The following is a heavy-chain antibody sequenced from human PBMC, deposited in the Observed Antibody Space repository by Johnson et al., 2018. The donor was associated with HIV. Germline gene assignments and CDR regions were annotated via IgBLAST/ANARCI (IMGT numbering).Heavy chain of an antibody. J-gene: IGHJ3*02. CDR3: AREGGDCSSTSCYQDAFDI. D-gene: IGHD2-2*01. CDR2: ISYDGSNK. CDR1: GFTFSSYA. V-gene: IGHV3-30*04. Sequence: QMLLVESGGGVVQPGRSLRLSCAASGFTFSSYAMHWVRQAPGKGLEWVAVISYDGSNKYYADSMKGRFTISRDNSKNTLYLQMNSLRAEDTAVYYCAREGGDCSSTSCYQDAFDIWGQGTMVTVSS.